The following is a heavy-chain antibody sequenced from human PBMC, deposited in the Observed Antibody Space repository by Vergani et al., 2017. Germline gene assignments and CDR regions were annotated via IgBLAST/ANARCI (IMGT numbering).Heavy chain of an antibody. Sequence: QVDLQESGPGLVKSSEPLSLNCAVSGYSVGSGYYWGWIRQPPGKGLEWIASIYYSGITYYNPSLKSRVTISVDTSKNQFSRKLSSVTAADTDVYFCARHSXVEWLVKLGWIDPWGQGILVTVSS. V-gene: IGHV4-38-2*01. CDR2: IYYSGIT. CDR1: GYSVGSGYY. J-gene: IGHJ5*02. D-gene: IGHD6-19*01. CDR3: ARHSXVEWLVKLGWIDP.